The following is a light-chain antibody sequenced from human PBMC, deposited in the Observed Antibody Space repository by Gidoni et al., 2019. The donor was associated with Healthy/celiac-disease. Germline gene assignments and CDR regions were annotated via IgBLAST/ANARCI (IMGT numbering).Light chain of an antibody. CDR3: QQYNNWWT. CDR2: GAS. Sequence: IVMTQSPATLSVSPGARATLSCRASQSVSSNLAWYQQNPGQAPRLLIYGASTRATGIPARFSGSGSGTEFTLTISSLQSEDFAVYYCQQYNNWWTFGQGTKVEIK. CDR1: QSVSSN. V-gene: IGKV3-15*01. J-gene: IGKJ1*01.